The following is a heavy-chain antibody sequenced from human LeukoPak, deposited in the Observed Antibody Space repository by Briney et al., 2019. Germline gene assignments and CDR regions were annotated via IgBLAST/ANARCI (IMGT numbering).Heavy chain of an antibody. V-gene: IGHV3-7*03. CDR1: GFTFSSYW. CDR2: IKQDGSEK. Sequence: GGSLRLSCAASGFTFSSYWMSWVRQAPGKGLEWVANIKQDGSEKYYVDSVKGRLTISRDNAKNSLYLQVNSLRAEDMTVYYCVRGVGSSTSCYVRAFDIWGQGTMVTVSS. D-gene: IGHD2-2*01. J-gene: IGHJ3*02. CDR3: VRGVGSSTSCYVRAFDI.